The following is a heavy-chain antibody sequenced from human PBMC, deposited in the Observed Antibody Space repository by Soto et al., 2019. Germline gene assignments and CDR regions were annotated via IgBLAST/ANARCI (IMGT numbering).Heavy chain of an antibody. CDR3: ARTIFGVVPTDNWFDH. J-gene: IGHJ5*02. CDR1: GGSISSGGYY. V-gene: IGHV4-31*03. D-gene: IGHD3-3*01. CDR2: IYYSGST. Sequence: QVQLPESGPGLVKPSQTLSLTCTVSGGSISSGGYYWSWIRQHQGKGLEWIGYIYYSGSTYYNPSLKSRVTITVDTSKNQFSLKLRSVTAADTAVYYCARTIFGVVPTDNWFDHWGQGTLVTVSS.